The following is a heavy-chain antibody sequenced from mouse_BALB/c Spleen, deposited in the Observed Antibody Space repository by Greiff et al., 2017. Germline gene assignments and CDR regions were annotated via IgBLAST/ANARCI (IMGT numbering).Heavy chain of an antibody. V-gene: IGHV1-4*02. Sequence: QVQLKESAAELARPGASVKMSCKASGYTFTSYTMHWVKQRPGQGLEWIGYINPSSGYTEYNQKFKDKTTLTADKSSSTAYMQLSSLTSEDSAVYYCARSDYGSSLFAYWGQGTLVTVSA. CDR2: INPSSGYT. J-gene: IGHJ3*01. CDR1: GYTFTSYT. CDR3: ARSDYGSSLFAY. D-gene: IGHD1-1*01.